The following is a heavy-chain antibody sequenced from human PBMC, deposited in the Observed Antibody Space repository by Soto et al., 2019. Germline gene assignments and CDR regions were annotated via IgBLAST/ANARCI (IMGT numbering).Heavy chain of an antibody. CDR1: GDSISSSYY. CDR2: VYYTGFT. D-gene: IGHD2-21*01. V-gene: IGHV4-39*01. J-gene: IGHJ5*02. Sequence: QLQLQESGPGLVKPSETLSLTCTVSGDSISSSYYWGWVRQPPGKGLECIGAVYYTGFTYYNPSLKSRLTISLDTSKNLCSLRLSSVTAADTAMYYCARLPVVVIALGYFDPWGPGTLVTVSS. CDR3: ARLPVVVIALGYFDP.